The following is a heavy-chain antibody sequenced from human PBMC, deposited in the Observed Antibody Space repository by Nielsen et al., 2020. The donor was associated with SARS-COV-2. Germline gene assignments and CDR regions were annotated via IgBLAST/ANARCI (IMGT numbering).Heavy chain of an antibody. CDR2: ISPSGGNR. V-gene: IGHV3-23*01. D-gene: IGHD2-21*02. CDR3: ATAAIVPAGGDYEVRYYFDY. J-gene: IGHJ4*02. Sequence: GESLKISCAASGFTFSTYAMSWVRQAPGKGLEWVSGISPSGGNRYYADSVKGRFTISRDNSKNTLYLQMNSLRAEDTAVFYCATAAIVPAGGDYEVRYYFDYWGQGTLVTVSS. CDR1: GFTFSTYA.